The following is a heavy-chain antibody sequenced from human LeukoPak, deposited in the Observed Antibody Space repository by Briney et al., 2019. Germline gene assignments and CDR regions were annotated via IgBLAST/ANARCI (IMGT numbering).Heavy chain of an antibody. J-gene: IGHJ4*02. V-gene: IGHV1-58*02. CDR2: IVVGSGNT. CDR1: GFTFTRSA. D-gene: IGHD4-23*01. Sequence: SVKVSCKASGFTFTRSAMQWVRQARGQRLEWIGWIVVGSGNTNYAQKFQERVTITRDMSTSTAYMELSSLRSEDTAVYYCAADGYGGTYYFDYWGQGTLVTVSS. CDR3: AADGYGGTYYFDY.